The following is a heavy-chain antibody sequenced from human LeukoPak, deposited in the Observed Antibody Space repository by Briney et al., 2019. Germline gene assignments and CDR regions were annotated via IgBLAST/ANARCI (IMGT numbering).Heavy chain of an antibody. CDR3: ARATYYYDY. J-gene: IGHJ4*02. V-gene: IGHV6-1*01. CDR1: GDSVSSNSAA. CDR2: TYYRSKWYN. D-gene: IGHD3-16*01. Sequence: SQTLSLTFAVSGDSVSSNSAAWNWLRQSPSRGLEWLGRTYYRSKWYNDYAVSVKSRMTINPDTSKNQFSLQLNSVTPEDTAVYYCARATYYYDYWGQGTLVTVSS.